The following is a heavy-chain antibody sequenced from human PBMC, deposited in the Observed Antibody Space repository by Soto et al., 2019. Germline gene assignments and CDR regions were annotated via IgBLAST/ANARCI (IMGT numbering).Heavy chain of an antibody. CDR1: GFTFSSFW. CDR2: IDNDDSGA. D-gene: IGHD3-16*02. J-gene: IGHJ5*01. CDR3: VRDYPHNWFDS. Sequence: HPGGSLRLSCVASGFTFSSFWIHWVRQVPGKGLVWVSRIDNDDSGARYAESVRGRFTISRDRARNTVHLQMNSLRDEDTAVYYCVRDYPHNWFDSWGQGTLVTVSS. V-gene: IGHV3-74*01.